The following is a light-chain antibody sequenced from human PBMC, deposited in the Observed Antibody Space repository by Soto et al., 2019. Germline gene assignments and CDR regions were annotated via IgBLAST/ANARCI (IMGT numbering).Light chain of an antibody. J-gene: IGLJ2*01. CDR2: TNN. CDR1: NSNIGDNT. CDR3: ASWDDKLTGVG. V-gene: IGLV1-44*01. Sequence: QSVLTQPPSASGTPGQRITLSCSGSNSNIGDNTVNWFQQLPGMAPRLLISTNNQRPAGVPDRFAASKSGTSGSLAISGLQSEDEADYYCASWDDKLTGVGFGGGTKVTVL.